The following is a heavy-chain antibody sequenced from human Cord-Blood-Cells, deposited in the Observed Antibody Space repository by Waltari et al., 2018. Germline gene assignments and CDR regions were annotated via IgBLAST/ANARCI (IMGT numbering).Heavy chain of an antibody. V-gene: IGHV4-30-2*01. CDR3: ARSRNWNYGSWFDP. J-gene: IGHJ5*02. D-gene: IGHD1-7*01. Sequence: QLQLQESGSGLVKPSQTLSLTCAGSGGSISSGGYSWSWIRQPPGKGLEWIGYIYHSGSTYYNPSLKSRVTISVDRSKNQFSLKLSSVTAADTAVYYCARSRNWNYGSWFDPWGQGTLVTVSS. CDR2: IYHSGST. CDR1: GGSISSGGYS.